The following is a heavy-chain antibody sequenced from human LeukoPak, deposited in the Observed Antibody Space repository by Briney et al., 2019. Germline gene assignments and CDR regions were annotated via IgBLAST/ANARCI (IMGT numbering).Heavy chain of an antibody. V-gene: IGHV4-59*01. D-gene: IGHD6-19*01. Sequence: PSETLSLTCTVSGGSISSYYWSWIRQPPGKGLEWIGYIYYSGSTNYNPSLKSRVTISIDTSKNQFSLKLSSVSAADTAVYYCARGRIAVAGSFPYFDYWGQGTLVTVSS. J-gene: IGHJ4*02. CDR2: IYYSGST. CDR3: ARGRIAVAGSFPYFDY. CDR1: GGSISSYY.